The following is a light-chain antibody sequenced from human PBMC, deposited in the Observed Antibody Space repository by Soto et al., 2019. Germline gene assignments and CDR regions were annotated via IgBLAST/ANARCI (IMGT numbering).Light chain of an antibody. V-gene: IGKV3-20*01. J-gene: IGKJ1*01. CDR2: GAS. Sequence: EIVLTQSPGTLSLSPGERATLSCRASQSVYSNYLAWYQQKPGQAPRLLIAGASSRATGIPDRFSGSGSGTDFTLTISRLETEDFAVYYCQQYGGSPRTFGQGTRVQFK. CDR3: QQYGGSPRT. CDR1: QSVYSNY.